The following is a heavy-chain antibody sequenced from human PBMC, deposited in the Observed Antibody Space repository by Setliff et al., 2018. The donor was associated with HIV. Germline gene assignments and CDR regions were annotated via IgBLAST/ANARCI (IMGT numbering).Heavy chain of an antibody. Sequence: SETLSLTCTVSGGSISSGTSYWSWIRQPAEKGLEWIGRIYTSGSTNYNPSLKSRVSISVDTSKNRFSLKLSSVTAADTAVYYCARRGYSSGYFDYWGQGTKVTVSS. J-gene: IGHJ4*03. V-gene: IGHV4-61*02. CDR2: IYTSGST. CDR1: GGSISSGTSY. D-gene: IGHD6-19*01. CDR3: ARRGYSSGYFDY.